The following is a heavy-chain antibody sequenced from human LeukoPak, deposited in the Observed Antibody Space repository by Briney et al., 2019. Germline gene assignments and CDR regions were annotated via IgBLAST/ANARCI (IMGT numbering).Heavy chain of an antibody. D-gene: IGHD2-2*01. CDR2: ISSSGSTI. CDR3: ARDDCSSTSCYAQYGMDV. CDR1: GFTFSSYE. Sequence: GGSLRLSCAASGFTFSSYEMNWVRQAPGKGLEWFSYISSSGSTIYYADSVKGRFTISRDNAKNSLYLQMNSLRAEDTAVYYCARDDCSSTSCYAQYGMDVWGKGTTVTVSS. J-gene: IGHJ6*04. V-gene: IGHV3-48*03.